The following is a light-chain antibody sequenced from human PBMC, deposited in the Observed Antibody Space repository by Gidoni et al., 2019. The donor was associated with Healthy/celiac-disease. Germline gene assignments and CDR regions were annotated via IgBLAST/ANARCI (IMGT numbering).Light chain of an antibody. CDR3: QQSYSTPLT. CDR2: AAP. V-gene: IGKV1-39*01. J-gene: IGKJ4*01. CDR1: QSISSY. Sequence: DFQMTQSPSSLSASVGDRVTITCRASQSISSYLNWYQQKPGKAPKLLIYAAPSLQSGVPSRFSGSGSGTDFTLTISSLQPEDFATYYCQQSYSTPLTFGGXTKVEIK.